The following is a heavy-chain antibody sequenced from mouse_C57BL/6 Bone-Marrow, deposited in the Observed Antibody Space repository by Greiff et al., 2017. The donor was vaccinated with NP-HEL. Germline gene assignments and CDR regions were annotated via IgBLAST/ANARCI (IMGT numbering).Heavy chain of an antibody. D-gene: IGHD1-1*01. V-gene: IGHV2-5*01. J-gene: IGHJ1*03. CDR3: AKNHYYGSSYWYFDV. CDR1: GFSLTSYG. CDR2: IWRGGST. Sequence: QVQLKESGPGLVQPSQSLSITCTVSGFSLTSYGVHWVRQSPGKGLEWLGVIWRGGSTDYNAAFMSRLSITKDNSQSQVFFNMNSLQADDTAIYYCAKNHYYGSSYWYFDVWGTGTTVTVSS.